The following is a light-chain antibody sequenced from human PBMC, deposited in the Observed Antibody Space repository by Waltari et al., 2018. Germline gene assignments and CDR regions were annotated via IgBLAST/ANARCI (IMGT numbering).Light chain of an antibody. CDR2: EVN. J-gene: IGLJ2*01. V-gene: IGLV2-8*01. Sequence: QSALTQPPSASGSPGQSVTISCTGTSRDVGGHNYVSWYQQYPGKAPKLMIYEVNKRPSGVPDRFSGSKSGNTASLTVTGLQAEDEAEYYCTSYAGGESLVFGGGTKLTVL. CDR1: SRDVGGHNY. CDR3: TSYAGGESLV.